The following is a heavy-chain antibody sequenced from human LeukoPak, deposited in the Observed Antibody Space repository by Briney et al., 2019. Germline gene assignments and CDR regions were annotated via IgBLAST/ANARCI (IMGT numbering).Heavy chain of an antibody. V-gene: IGHV4-59*01. CDR2: IYYSGST. J-gene: IGHJ4*02. D-gene: IGHD6-13*01. Sequence: SETLSLTCTVSGGSISSYYWSWIRQPPGKGLEWIGYIYYSGSTNYNPSLKSRVTTSVDTSKNQFSLKLSSVTAADAAVYYCARARRIAAAADYWGQGTLVTVSS. CDR1: GGSISSYY. CDR3: ARARRIAAAADY.